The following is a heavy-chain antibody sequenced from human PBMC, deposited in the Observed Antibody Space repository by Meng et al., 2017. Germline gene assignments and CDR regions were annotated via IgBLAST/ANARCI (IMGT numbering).Heavy chain of an antibody. CDR2: IHYSGST. Sequence: SETLSLTCTVSGGSISSYYWSWIRQPPGKGLEWIGYIHYSGSTNYNPSLKSRVTISVDTSKNQFSLKLSSVTAADTAVYYCARALGYSSGWYGLDYWGQGTLVTVSS. D-gene: IGHD6-19*01. CDR1: GGSISSYY. CDR3: ARALGYSSGWYGLDY. J-gene: IGHJ4*02. V-gene: IGHV4-59*01.